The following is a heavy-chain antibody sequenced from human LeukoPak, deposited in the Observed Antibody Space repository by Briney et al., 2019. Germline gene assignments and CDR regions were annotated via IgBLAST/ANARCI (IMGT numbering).Heavy chain of an antibody. V-gene: IGHV3-21*01. CDR2: ISSSSSYI. CDR1: GFTFSSYS. CDR3: ARMVGMVRGVIITFRNYYGMDV. Sequence: GGSLRLPCAASGFTFSSYSMNWVRQAPGKGLEWVSSISSSSSYIYYADSVKGRFTISRDNAKNSLYLQMNSLRAEDTAVYYCARMVGMVRGVIITFRNYYGMDVWGQGTTVTVSS. J-gene: IGHJ6*02. D-gene: IGHD3-10*01.